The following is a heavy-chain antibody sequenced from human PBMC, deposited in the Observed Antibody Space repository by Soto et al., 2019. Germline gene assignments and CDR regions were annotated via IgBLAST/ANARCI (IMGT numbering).Heavy chain of an antibody. CDR3: ARGKYSYGDY. J-gene: IGHJ4*02. D-gene: IGHD5-18*01. CDR1: GFTFSNYA. Sequence: QVQLVESGGGVVQPGRSLRLSCAASGFTFSNYAMHWVRQAPGKGLEWVAVISYDGSNTYNADSVKGRFTISRDNSKNTLYLQMNSLRTEDTAVYYWARGKYSYGDYWGQGTLVIVSS. V-gene: IGHV3-30-3*01. CDR2: ISYDGSNT.